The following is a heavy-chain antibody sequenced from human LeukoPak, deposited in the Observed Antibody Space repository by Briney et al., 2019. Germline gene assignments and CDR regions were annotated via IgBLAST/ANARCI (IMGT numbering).Heavy chain of an antibody. CDR2: VDGGGSST. CDR1: GFTFSNHW. D-gene: IGHD6-19*01. V-gene: IGHV3-74*01. CDR3: ARGPGSSGGAYVGDY. J-gene: IGHJ4*01. Sequence: GGSLRLSCAASGFTFSNHWMHWVRQVPGEGPVWVSRVDGGGSSTSYADSVKGRFSISRDNAKSTLYLQMNSLIVEDTAVYYCARGPGSSGGAYVGDYWGHGTLVTVSS.